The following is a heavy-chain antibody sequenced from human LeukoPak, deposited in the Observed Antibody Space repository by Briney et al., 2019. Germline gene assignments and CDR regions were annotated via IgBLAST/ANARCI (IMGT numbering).Heavy chain of an antibody. Sequence: GGSLKLSCAASGFTFSSYTLHWVRQAPGKGLEWVAVFSHDGSKYYGDSVKGRFTISRDNSKNTLYLQINSLRADDTAVYYCARKHSVAGYFDYWGQGTLVTVSS. CDR2: FSHDGSK. V-gene: IGHV3-30*04. D-gene: IGHD6-19*01. CDR3: ARKHSVAGYFDY. CDR1: GFTFSSYT. J-gene: IGHJ4*02.